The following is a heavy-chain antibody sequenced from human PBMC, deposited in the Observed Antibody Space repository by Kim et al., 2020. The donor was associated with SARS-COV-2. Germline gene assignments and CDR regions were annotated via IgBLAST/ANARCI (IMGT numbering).Heavy chain of an antibody. J-gene: IGHJ5*02. V-gene: IGHV4-59*13. CDR1: GGSISSYY. CDR2: IYYSGST. D-gene: IGHD6-13*01. CDR3: AKAGYSSSWYANWFDP. Sequence: SETLSLTCTVSGGSISSYYWSWIRQPPGKGLEWIGYIYYSGSTNYNPSLKSRVTISVDTSKNQFSLKLSSVTAADTAVYYCAKAGYSSSWYANWFDPWGQGTLVTVSS.